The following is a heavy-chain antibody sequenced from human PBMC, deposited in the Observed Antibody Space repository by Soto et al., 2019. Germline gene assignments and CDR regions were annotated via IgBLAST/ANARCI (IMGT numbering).Heavy chain of an antibody. J-gene: IGHJ5*02. V-gene: IGHV5-51*01. D-gene: IGHD3-3*01. CDR1: GYSFTSYW. Sequence: PGESLKISCKGSGYSFTSYWIGWGRQMPGKGLEWMGIIYPGDSDTRYSPSFQGQVTISADKSISTAYLQWSSLKASDTAMYYCARDFWSGYPNNNWFDPWGQGTLVTVSS. CDR2: IYPGDSDT. CDR3: ARDFWSGYPNNNWFDP.